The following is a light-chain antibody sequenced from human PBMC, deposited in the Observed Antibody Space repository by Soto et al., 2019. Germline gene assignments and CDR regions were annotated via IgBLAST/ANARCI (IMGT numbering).Light chain of an antibody. V-gene: IGLV2-11*01. CDR3: CSYAGRYRVV. CDR2: DVT. J-gene: IGLJ2*01. CDR1: RSDVGGYDY. Sequence: QSALTQPRSVSGSPGQSVTISCTGTRSDVGGYDYVSWYQQHPGKAPKLMIYDVTKRPSGVPDRFSGSKSGNTASLTISGLQAEDEADYYCCSYAGRYRVVLGGGTKLT.